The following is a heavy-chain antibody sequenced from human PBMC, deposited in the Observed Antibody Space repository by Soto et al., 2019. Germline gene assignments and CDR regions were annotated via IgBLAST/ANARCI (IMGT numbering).Heavy chain of an antibody. CDR1: GYTLTELS. CDR2: FDPEDGET. J-gene: IGHJ6*02. V-gene: IGHV1-24*01. D-gene: IGHD6-6*01. Sequence: QVQLVQSGAEVKKPGASVKVSCKVSGYTLTELSMHWVRQAPGKGLEWMGGFDPEDGETIYAQKFQGRVTMTEDTSTDSAYMELRSLRSEDTAVYYCATAARYSSSYYYYGMDVWGQGTTVTVSS. CDR3: ATAARYSSSYYYYGMDV.